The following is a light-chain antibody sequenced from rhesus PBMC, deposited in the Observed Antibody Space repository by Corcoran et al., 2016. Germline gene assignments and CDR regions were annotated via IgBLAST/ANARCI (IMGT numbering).Light chain of an antibody. CDR3: MQGTHWPYS. J-gene: IGKJ2*01. CDR2: KVS. CDR1: QSLLHSNGNTY. Sequence: DVVMPQSPLSLPVTPGQPASISCRSSQSLLHSNGNTYLSWFLQKPGQPPRSLIYKVSNRDSGGPDRISGRGAGTDFTLKISRVEAEDVGVYHCMQGTHWPYSFGQGTKVEIK. V-gene: IGKV2-58*03.